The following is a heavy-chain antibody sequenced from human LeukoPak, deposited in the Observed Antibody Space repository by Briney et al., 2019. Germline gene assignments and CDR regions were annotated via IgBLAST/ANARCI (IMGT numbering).Heavy chain of an antibody. CDR1: GGSISSYY. D-gene: IGHD2-15*01. J-gene: IGHJ5*02. V-gene: IGHV4-38-2*02. CDR3: ARDWEDCSGGSCYAHPWFDP. Sequence: SETLSLTCTVSGGSISSYYWGWIRQPPGKGLEWIGSIYHSGSTYYNPSLKSRVTISVDTSKNQFSLKLSSVTAADTAVYYCARDWEDCSGGSCYAHPWFDPWGQGTLVTVSS. CDR2: IYHSGST.